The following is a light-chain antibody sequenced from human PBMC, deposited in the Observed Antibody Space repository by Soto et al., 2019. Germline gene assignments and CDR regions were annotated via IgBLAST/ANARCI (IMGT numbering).Light chain of an antibody. CDR3: SSYAGTHVV. Sequence: QSALTQPPSASGSPGQSVTVSCTGTSSDVGGYNYVSWYQQHPDKAPKLMIYDVSKRPSGVPDRFSGSKSGNTASLTVSGLQAEDEADYYCSSYAGTHVVFGTGTK. CDR1: SSDVGGYNY. CDR2: DVS. V-gene: IGLV2-8*01. J-gene: IGLJ1*01.